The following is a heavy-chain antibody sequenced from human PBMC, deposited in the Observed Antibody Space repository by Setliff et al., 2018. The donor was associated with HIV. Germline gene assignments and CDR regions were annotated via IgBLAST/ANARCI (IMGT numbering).Heavy chain of an antibody. Sequence: PGGSLRLSCAASGFTFSSYSMNWVRQAPGKGLEWVSSISSTSSYIYYADSVKGRFTISSDNAKNSLYLQINSLRAEDTAVYYCARDSPQVRIAVTGTTGHDYWGQGTLVTVSS. CDR3: ARDSPQVRIAVTGTTGHDY. V-gene: IGHV3-21*01. J-gene: IGHJ4*02. CDR1: GFTFSSYS. D-gene: IGHD6-19*01. CDR2: ISSTSSYI.